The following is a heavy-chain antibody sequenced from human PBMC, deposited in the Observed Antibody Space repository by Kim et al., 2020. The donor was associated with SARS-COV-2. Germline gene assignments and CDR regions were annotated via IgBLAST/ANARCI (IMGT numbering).Heavy chain of an antibody. CDR3: ARDLYCSGGSCYLDYYYYGMDV. CDR1: GFTFSSYG. Sequence: GGSLRLSCAASGFTFSSYGMHWVRQAPGKGLEWVAVIWYDGSNKYYADSVKGRFTISRDNSKNTLYPQMNSLRAEDTAVYYCARDLYCSGGSCYLDYYYYGMDVWGQGTTVTVSS. V-gene: IGHV3-33*01. D-gene: IGHD2-15*01. CDR2: IWYDGSNK. J-gene: IGHJ6*02.